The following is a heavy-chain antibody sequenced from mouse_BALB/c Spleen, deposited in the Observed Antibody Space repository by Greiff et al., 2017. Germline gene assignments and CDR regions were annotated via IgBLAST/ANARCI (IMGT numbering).Heavy chain of an antibody. CDR3: ARQVITFYAMDY. J-gene: IGHJ4*01. D-gene: IGHD2-4*01. CDR1: GFTFSSYY. V-gene: IGHV5-6-2*01. CDR2: INSNGGST. Sequence: DVMLVESGGGLVKLGGSLKLSCAASGFTFSSYYMSWVRQTPEKRLELVAAINSNGGSTYYPDTVKGRFTISRDNAKNTLYLQMSSLKSEDTALYYCARQVITFYAMDYWGQGTSVTVSS.